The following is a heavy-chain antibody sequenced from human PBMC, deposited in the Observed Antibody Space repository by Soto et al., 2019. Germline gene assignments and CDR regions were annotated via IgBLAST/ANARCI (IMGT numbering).Heavy chain of an antibody. CDR2: IYYSGSP. D-gene: IGHD5-12*01. CDR1: GDSISNDY. J-gene: IGHJ4*02. V-gene: IGHV4-59*01. Sequence: QVQLQESGPGLVKPSETLSLTCTVSGDSISNDYCSWIRQSPGKGLEWIGYIYYSGSPNYNPSLKSRVTISIDKSKNQFSLKLSSVTAADTAVYYCAKANSGDGSFDHWGQGTLVTVSS. CDR3: AKANSGDGSFDH.